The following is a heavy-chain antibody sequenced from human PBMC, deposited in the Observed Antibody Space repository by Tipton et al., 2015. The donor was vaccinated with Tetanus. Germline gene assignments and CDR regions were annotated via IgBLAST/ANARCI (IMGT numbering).Heavy chain of an antibody. D-gene: IGHD5-24*01. CDR1: GFTLSNYA. CDR2: ISYSSGTI. V-gene: IGHV3-48*02. J-gene: IGHJ4*02. CDR3: ARDSTHRRDGYNDFDY. Sequence: SLRLSCAASGFTLSNYAMNWVRQAPGKGLEWVSYISYSSGTIYYADSVQGRFTISRDNAKNSLYLQMNSLRDEDTAVYYCARDSTHRRDGYNDFDYWGQGTLVTVSS.